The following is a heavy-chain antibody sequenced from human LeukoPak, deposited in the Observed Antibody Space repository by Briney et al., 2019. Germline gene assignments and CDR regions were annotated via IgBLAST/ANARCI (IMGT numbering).Heavy chain of an antibody. CDR2: INPNSGDT. V-gene: IGHV1-2*02. J-gene: IGHJ4*02. D-gene: IGHD3-22*01. Sequence: ASVKVSCKASGYRFSGNYIHWLRQAPGQGLEWMAWINPNSGDTNYAQKFQGRVTMTRDTSISTAYMELSRLRSDDTALYYCAKGGWLPDRYYFDYWGQGTLVTVSS. CDR1: GYRFSGNY. CDR3: AKGGWLPDRYYFDY.